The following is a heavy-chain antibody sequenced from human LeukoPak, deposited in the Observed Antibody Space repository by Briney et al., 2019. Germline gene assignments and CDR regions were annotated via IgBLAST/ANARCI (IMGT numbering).Heavy chain of an antibody. V-gene: IGHV3-30-3*01. D-gene: IGHD5-12*01. Sequence: GRSLRLSCAASGFTFSSYAMHWVRQAPGKGLEWVAVISYDGSNKYYADSVKGRFTISRDNSKNTLYLQINSLRAEDTAVYYCARDLGTNYFDYWGQGTLVTVSS. J-gene: IGHJ4*02. CDR1: GFTFSSYA. CDR3: ARDLGTNYFDY. CDR2: ISYDGSNK.